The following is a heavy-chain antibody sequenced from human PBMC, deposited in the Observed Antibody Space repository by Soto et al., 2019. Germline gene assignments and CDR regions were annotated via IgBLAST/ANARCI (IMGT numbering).Heavy chain of an antibody. J-gene: IGHJ4*02. V-gene: IGHV3-9*01. CDR2: ISWNSGNI. D-gene: IGHD6-19*01. CDR1: GFTFDDYA. Sequence: EVQLVESGGGLVQPGRSLRLSCAASGFTFDDYAMHWVRQAPGKGLEWVSGISWNSGNIIYADSVKGRFTISRDNAKNALYLQMNSLRLEDTALYYCAKGGWWGQGTLFTVSS. CDR3: AKGGW.